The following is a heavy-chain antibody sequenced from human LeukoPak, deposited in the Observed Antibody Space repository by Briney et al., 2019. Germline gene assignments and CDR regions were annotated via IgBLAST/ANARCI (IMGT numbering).Heavy chain of an antibody. Sequence: SETLSLTCTVSGGSIGSYYWSWIRQPAGKGLEWIGRIYTSGSTNYNPSLKSRVTMSVDTSKNQFSLKLSSVTAADTAVYYCARVAYDSSGLLRFLWFDPWGQGTLVTVSS. CDR1: GGSIGSYY. V-gene: IGHV4-4*07. J-gene: IGHJ5*02. D-gene: IGHD3-22*01. CDR3: ARVAYDSSGLLRFLWFDP. CDR2: IYTSGST.